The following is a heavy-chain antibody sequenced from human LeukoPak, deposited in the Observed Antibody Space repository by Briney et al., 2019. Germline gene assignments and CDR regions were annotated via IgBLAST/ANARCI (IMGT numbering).Heavy chain of an antibody. V-gene: IGHV3-21*01. CDR3: ARDGSAYDYYYYGMDV. D-gene: IGHD5-12*01. CDR1: GFTFSSYT. CDR2: ISSRSSHI. J-gene: IGHJ6*02. Sequence: GGSLRLSCAASGFTFSSYTLNWVRQAPGKGLEWVSSISSRSSHIYYADPVKGRFTISRDNAKNSLYLQMNSLRGEDTAVYFCARDGSAYDYYYYGMDVWGQGATVTVSS.